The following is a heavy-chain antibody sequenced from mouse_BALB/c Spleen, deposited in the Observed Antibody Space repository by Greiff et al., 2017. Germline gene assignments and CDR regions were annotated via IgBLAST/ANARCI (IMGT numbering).Heavy chain of an antibody. CDR1: GFTFSSYT. V-gene: IGHV5-12-2*01. Sequence: LQQSGGGLVQPGGSLKLSCAASGFTFSSYTMSWVRQTPEKRLEWVAYISNGGGSTYYPDTVKGRFTISRDNAKNTLYLQMSSLKSEDTAMYYCARHGLLRSFAYWGQGTLVTVSA. CDR2: ISNGGGST. J-gene: IGHJ3*01. CDR3: ARHGLLRSFAY. D-gene: IGHD1-1*01.